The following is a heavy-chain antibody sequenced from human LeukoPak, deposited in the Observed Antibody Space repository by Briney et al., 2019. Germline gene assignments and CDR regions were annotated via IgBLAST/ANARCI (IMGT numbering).Heavy chain of an antibody. D-gene: IGHD5-12*01. J-gene: IGHJ4*02. CDR1: GYSISSGYY. CDR2: IYHSGST. V-gene: IGHV4-38-2*01. Sequence: SETLSLTCAVSGYSISSGYYRGWIRQPPGKGLEWIGSIYHSGSTYYNPSLKSRVTISVDTSKNQFSLKLSSVTAADTAVYYCARHLYSGYELDYWGQGTLVTVSS. CDR3: ARHLYSGYELDY.